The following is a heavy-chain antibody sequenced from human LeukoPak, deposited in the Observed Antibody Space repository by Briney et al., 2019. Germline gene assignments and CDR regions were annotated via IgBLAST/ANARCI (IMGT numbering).Heavy chain of an antibody. CDR1: GGSFSGYY. J-gene: IGHJ2*01. CDR3: ARLTMVRGVIIDWYFDL. Sequence: SETLSLTCAVYGGSFSGYYWRWIRQPPGKGLEWIGEINHSGSTNYNPSLKSRVTIAVDTSKNQSSLKLSSVTAADTAVYYCARLTMVRGVIIDWYFDLWGRGTLVTVSS. D-gene: IGHD3-10*01. CDR2: INHSGST. V-gene: IGHV4-34*01.